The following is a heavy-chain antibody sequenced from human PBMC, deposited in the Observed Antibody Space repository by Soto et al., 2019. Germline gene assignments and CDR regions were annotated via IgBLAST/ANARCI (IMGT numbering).Heavy chain of an antibody. CDR2: IYYRGST. V-gene: IGHV4-31*03. CDR1: GGSISSGGYY. Sequence: QVQLQESGPGLVKPSQTLSLTCTVSGGSISSGGYYCSWIRQHPGKGLEWIGYIYYRGSTYYNPCLKSGVTTAVDTSKNQLSLKLSAVTAADTAVYYCARAGVATIRGGPPDYWGQGTLVTVSS. CDR3: ARAGVATIRGGPPDY. D-gene: IGHD5-12*01. J-gene: IGHJ4*02.